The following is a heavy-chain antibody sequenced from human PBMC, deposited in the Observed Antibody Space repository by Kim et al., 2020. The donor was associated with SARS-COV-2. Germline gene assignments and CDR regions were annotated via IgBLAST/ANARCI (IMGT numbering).Heavy chain of an antibody. V-gene: IGHV3-72*01. J-gene: IGHJ6*02. CDR1: GFTFSDHY. D-gene: IGHD3-22*01. CDR3: AREFSGYYFDYYYYGMDV. CDR2: TRNKANSYTT. Sequence: GGSLRLSCAASGFTFSDHYMDWVRQAPGKGLEWVGRTRNKANSYTTEYAASVKGRFTISRDDSKNSLYLQMNSLKTEDTAVYYCAREFSGYYFDYYYYGMDVWGQGTTVTVSS.